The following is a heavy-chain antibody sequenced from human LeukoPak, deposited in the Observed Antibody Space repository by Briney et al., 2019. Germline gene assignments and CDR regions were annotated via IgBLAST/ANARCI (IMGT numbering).Heavy chain of an antibody. CDR1: GFSFSSYA. V-gene: IGHV3-15*01. J-gene: IGHJ6*03. D-gene: IGHD2-2*01. CDR2: IKSNTDGGTT. Sequence: GGSLRLSCAASGFSFSSYAMSWVRQAPGKGLEWVGRIKSNTDGGTTDYAAPVKGRFTISRDDSKNTLYLQMNSLKTEDTAVYYCTTPRGVVVPAAMGAYYYYMDVWGKGTTVTVSS. CDR3: TTPRGVVVPAAMGAYYYYMDV.